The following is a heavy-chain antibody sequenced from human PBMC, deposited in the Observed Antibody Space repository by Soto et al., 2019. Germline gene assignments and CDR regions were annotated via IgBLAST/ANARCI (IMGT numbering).Heavy chain of an antibody. V-gene: IGHV4-59*08. D-gene: IGHD2-15*01. J-gene: IGHJ4*02. CDR3: ARPYCSGGSCYRYYFEY. CDR1: GGSISSYY. Sequence: SETLSLTCTVSGGSISSYYWSWIRQPPGKGLEWIGYTFYSGSTNYNPSLKSRVTISVDTSKNPFSLKLSSVTAADTAVYYCARPYCSGGSCYRYYFEYWGQGTLVTVSS. CDR2: TFYSGST.